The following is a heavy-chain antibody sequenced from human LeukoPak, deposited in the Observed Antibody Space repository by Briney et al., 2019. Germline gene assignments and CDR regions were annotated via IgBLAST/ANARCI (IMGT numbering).Heavy chain of an antibody. CDR1: GYTFTGYY. V-gene: IGHV1-2*07. CDR2: INPNSGGT. J-gene: IGHJ4*02. Sequence: DSVKVSCKASGYTFTGYYMHWVRQAPGQGLEWMGWINPNSGGTNYAHKFQGRVTMTRDTSISTAYMELSRLRSDDTAVYYCASIDDFWSGYFYYWGQGTLVTVSS. CDR3: ASIDDFWSGYFYY. D-gene: IGHD3-3*01.